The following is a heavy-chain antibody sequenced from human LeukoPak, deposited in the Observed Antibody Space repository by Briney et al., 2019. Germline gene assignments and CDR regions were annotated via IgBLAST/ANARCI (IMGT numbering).Heavy chain of an antibody. CDR2: INTDGSST. J-gene: IGHJ4*02. V-gene: IGHV3-74*01. CDR3: ARDRGGRGPTTTDY. D-gene: IGHD1-1*01. Sequence: GGSLRLSCAASGFTFSTSWMHWVRQVPGKGLVWVSRINTDGSSTIYADSVMGRFTISRDNAKNTLYQQMNRLRADDTAVYYSARDRGGRGPTTTDYWGQGTLVTVSS. CDR1: GFTFSTSW.